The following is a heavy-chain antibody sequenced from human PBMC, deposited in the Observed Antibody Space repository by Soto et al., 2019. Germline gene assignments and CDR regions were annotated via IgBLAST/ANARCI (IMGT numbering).Heavy chain of an antibody. CDR1: GYTFTSYD. CDR3: ATAGGYSGYDDRYYYYYYMDV. D-gene: IGHD5-12*01. J-gene: IGHJ6*03. CDR2: MNPNSGNT. Sequence: ASVKVSCKASGYTFTSYDINWVRQATGQGLEWMGWMNPNSGNTGYAQKFKGRVTMTRSSSISTAYMELTSLRSEDTAVYYCATAGGYSGYDDRYYYYYYMDVWGKGTTVTVSS. V-gene: IGHV1-8*01.